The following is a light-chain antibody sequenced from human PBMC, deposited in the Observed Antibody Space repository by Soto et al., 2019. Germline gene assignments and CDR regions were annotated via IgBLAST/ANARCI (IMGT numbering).Light chain of an antibody. CDR2: EVS. J-gene: IGLJ2*01. Sequence: QSALTQPASVSGSPGQSITISCTGTSNDVGGYNYVSWYQQHPGKAPKLMIYEVSNRPSGVSNRFSGSKSGNTASLTISGLQAEDEADYYCSSYTSSSTLRGVFGGGTKLTVL. V-gene: IGLV2-14*01. CDR3: SSYTSSSTLRGV. CDR1: SNDVGGYNY.